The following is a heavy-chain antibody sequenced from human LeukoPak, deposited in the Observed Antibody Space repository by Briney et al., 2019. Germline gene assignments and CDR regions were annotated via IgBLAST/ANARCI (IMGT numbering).Heavy chain of an antibody. CDR1: GGTFSSYA. D-gene: IGHD3-3*01. V-gene: IGHV1-69*13. J-gene: IGHJ6*02. CDR2: IIPIFGTA. Sequence: VASVKVSCKASGGTFSSYAISWVRQAPGQGLEWMGGIIPIFGTANYAQKFQGRVTITADESTSTAYMELSSLRSEDTAVYYCARGPHYDFYYYYGMDVWGQGTTVTVSS. CDR3: ARGPHYDFYYYYGMDV.